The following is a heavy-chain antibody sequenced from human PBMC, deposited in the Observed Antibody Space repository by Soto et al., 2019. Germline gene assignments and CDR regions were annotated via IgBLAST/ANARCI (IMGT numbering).Heavy chain of an antibody. Sequence: ASVKVSCKASGYTFTSYYMHWVRQAPGQGLEWMGIINPSGGSTSYAQKFQGRVTMTRDTSTSTVYMELSSLRSEDTAVYYCARPYCSGGSCYSLTENYYFDYWGQGTLVTSPQ. CDR1: GYTFTSYY. D-gene: IGHD2-15*01. CDR3: ARPYCSGGSCYSLTENYYFDY. CDR2: INPSGGST. J-gene: IGHJ4*02. V-gene: IGHV1-46*01.